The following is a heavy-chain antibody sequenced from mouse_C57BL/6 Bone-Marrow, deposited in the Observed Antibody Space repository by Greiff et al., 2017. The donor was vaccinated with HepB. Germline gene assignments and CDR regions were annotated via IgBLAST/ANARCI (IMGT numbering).Heavy chain of an antibody. D-gene: IGHD1-1*01. CDR2: SRNKANDYTT. J-gene: IGHJ4*01. V-gene: IGHV7-1*01. CDR1: GFTFSDFY. CDR3: ARDGSSSYAMDY. Sequence: EVQGVDSGGGLVQSGRSLRLSCATSGFTFSDFYMEWVRQAPGKGLEWIAASRNKANDYTTEYSASVKGRFIVSRDTSQSILYLQMNALRAEDTAIYYCARDGSSSYAMDYWGQGTSVTVSS.